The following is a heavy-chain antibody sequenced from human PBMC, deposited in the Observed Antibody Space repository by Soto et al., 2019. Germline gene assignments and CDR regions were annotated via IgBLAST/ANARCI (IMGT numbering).Heavy chain of an antibody. V-gene: IGHV1-58*01. CDR2: IVVGSGNT. Sequence: SVKVSCKASGFTFTSSAVQWVRQARGQRLEWIGWIVVGSGNTNYAQEFQERVTITRDMSTSTAYMELSSLRSEDTAVYYCAGLANHGSGSFTFDYWGQGTLVTVSA. J-gene: IGHJ4*02. CDR3: AGLANHGSGSFTFDY. CDR1: GFTFTSSA. D-gene: IGHD3-10*01.